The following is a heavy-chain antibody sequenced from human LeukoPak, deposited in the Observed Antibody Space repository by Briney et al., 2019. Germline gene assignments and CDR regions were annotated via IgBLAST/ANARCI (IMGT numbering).Heavy chain of an antibody. CDR1: AGSFSGDS. Sequence: PSETLSLTCVVSAGSFSGDSWSWIRQAPGKGLEWIGEVTRTGSTNYHPSLKSRVTISVDTSKNQFSLKLSSVTAADTAVYYCARDKLRGYSGYYGMDVWGQGTTVTVSS. D-gene: IGHD5-12*01. CDR2: VTRTGST. V-gene: IGHV4-34*01. CDR3: ARDKLRGYSGYYGMDV. J-gene: IGHJ6*02.